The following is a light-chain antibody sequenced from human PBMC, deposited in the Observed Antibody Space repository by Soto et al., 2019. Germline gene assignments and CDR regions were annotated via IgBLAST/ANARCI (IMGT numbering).Light chain of an antibody. CDR1: QNISSN. V-gene: IGKV3-15*01. Sequence: EIVMTQSPATLSVSPGERATHSCRASQNISSNLAWYQQKPGQAPRVLIDGASTRATGIPARFSGSGSGTEFTLTISSLQSEDFAVYYCQQYNNWLWTFGQGTQVEIK. J-gene: IGKJ1*01. CDR2: GAS. CDR3: QQYNNWLWT.